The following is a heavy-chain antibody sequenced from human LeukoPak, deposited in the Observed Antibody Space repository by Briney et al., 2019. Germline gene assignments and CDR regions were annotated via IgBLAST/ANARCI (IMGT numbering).Heavy chain of an antibody. CDR1: GFTLSNHW. Sequence: GGSLRLSCAASGFTLSNHWMHWVRQAPGKGLVWVPRIISDGSMTNYADSVKGRFTISRDNAKNTLYMQMKSLRADDTAVYYCVRQGTVGEFDYWGQGTLVTVSS. J-gene: IGHJ4*02. CDR3: VRQGTVGEFDY. CDR2: IISDGSMT. D-gene: IGHD1-26*01. V-gene: IGHV3-74*01.